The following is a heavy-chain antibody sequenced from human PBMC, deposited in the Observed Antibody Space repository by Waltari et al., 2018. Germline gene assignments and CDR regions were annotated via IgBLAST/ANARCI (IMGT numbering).Heavy chain of an antibody. CDR1: GGSITSTSHY. D-gene: IGHD5-12*01. CDR2: MAYSGAT. V-gene: IGHV4-39*01. CDR3: ATYIGASVGTAAFDV. Sequence: QLQLQESGPGLVKPSETLSLTCSVSGGSITSTSHYWGWIRQPPGQGLEWIGTMAYSGATYSSQSLKGRVTISRDTSKNQLSLKLGSVTAADTAVYYCATYIGASVGTAAFDVWGQGTMVTVSS. J-gene: IGHJ3*01.